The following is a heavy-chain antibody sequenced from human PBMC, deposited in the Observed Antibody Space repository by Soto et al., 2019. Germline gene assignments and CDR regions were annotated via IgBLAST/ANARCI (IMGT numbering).Heavy chain of an antibody. CDR1: GFTFSEAW. Sequence: EVQLVESGGGLVQPGGSLRLSCAASGFTFSEAWMNWVRQAPGKGLEWVGRIKSKAAGGTTDYVAPVKGRFTISRDGSTNTLFLQMSSLKTEDTAVYYCTTDSPVAGGGPLWGQGTLVTVSS. CDR3: TTDSPVAGGGPL. CDR2: IKSKAAGGTT. D-gene: IGHD6-19*01. V-gene: IGHV3-15*07. J-gene: IGHJ4*02.